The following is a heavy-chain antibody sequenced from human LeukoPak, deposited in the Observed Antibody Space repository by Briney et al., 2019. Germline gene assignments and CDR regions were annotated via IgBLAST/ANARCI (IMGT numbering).Heavy chain of an antibody. CDR3: ARGIVGATPTIDY. CDR2: ISSSSSYI. CDR1: GFTFRSYS. Sequence: GGSLRLSCAASGFTFRSYSMNWVRQAPGKGLEWVSSISSSSSYIYYADSVKGRFTISRDNAKNSRYLQMNSLRAEDTAVYYCARGIVGATPTIDYWGQGTLVTVSS. D-gene: IGHD1-26*01. V-gene: IGHV3-21*01. J-gene: IGHJ4*02.